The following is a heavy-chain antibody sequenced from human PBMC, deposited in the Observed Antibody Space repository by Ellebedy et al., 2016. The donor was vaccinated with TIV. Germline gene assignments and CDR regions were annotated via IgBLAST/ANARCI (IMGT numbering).Heavy chain of an antibody. CDR2: ISANNGDT. J-gene: IGHJ1*01. D-gene: IGHD1-26*01. V-gene: IGHV1-18*01. Sequence: ASVKVSXXASGYTFTSYGISWVRQAPGQGLEWRGWISANNGDTHYVQKLQGRVTMTTDTSTSTAYMELRSLASDDTAVYYCTRDDRFSGTWYSAYFQYWGQGTLVTVSS. CDR1: GYTFTSYG. CDR3: TRDDRFSGTWYSAYFQY.